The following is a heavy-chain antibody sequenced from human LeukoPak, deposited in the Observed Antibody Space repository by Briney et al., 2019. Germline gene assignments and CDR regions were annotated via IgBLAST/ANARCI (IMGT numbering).Heavy chain of an antibody. V-gene: IGHV1-69*13. Sequence: SVKVSCKASGGTFSSYAISWVRQAPGQGLEWMGGIIPIFGTANYAQKFQGRVTITADESTSTAYMELSSLRSEDTAVYYCAKVDNWKYAHHDFWGQGTLVTVSS. CDR1: GGTFSSYA. D-gene: IGHD1-1*01. J-gene: IGHJ4*02. CDR2: IIPIFGTA. CDR3: AKVDNWKYAHHDF.